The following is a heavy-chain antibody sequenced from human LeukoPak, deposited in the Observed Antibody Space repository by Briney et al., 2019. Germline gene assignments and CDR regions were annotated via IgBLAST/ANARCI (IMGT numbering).Heavy chain of an antibody. Sequence: EASVKVSCKASGGTFSSYAISWVRQAPGQGLEWMGRIIPILGIANYAQKFQGRVTITADKSTSTAYMELSSLRSEDTAVYYCARVGYCSSTSCYIAVDYWGQGTLVTVSS. J-gene: IGHJ4*02. V-gene: IGHV1-69*04. CDR2: IIPILGIA. CDR1: GGTFSSYA. CDR3: ARVGYCSSTSCYIAVDY. D-gene: IGHD2-2*02.